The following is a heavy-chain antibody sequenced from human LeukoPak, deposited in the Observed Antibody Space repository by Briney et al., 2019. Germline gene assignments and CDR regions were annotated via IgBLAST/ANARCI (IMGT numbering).Heavy chain of an antibody. CDR2: INHSGST. D-gene: IGHD6-13*01. CDR3: ARAHDSSSCIDY. CDR1: GGSFSGYY. J-gene: IGHJ4*02. Sequence: SETLSLTCAVYGGSFSGYYWSWIRQPPGRGLEWIGEINHSGSTNYNPSLKSRVTISVDTSKNQFSLELSSVTAADTAVYYCARAHDSSSCIDYWGQGTLVTVSS. V-gene: IGHV4-34*01.